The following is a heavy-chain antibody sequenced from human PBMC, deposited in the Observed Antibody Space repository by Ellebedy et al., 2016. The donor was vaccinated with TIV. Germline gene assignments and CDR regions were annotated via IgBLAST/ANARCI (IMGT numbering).Heavy chain of an antibody. Sequence: GESLKISCAASGFTFSSYAMSWVRQAPGKGLEWVSLIYSSGGTHYTDSVKGRFTISRDNSKNTLYLQMNNLRAEDTAVYYCTNRPRAWGQGTLVTVSS. J-gene: IGHJ5*02. CDR1: GFTFSSYA. CDR2: IYSSGGT. CDR3: TNRPRA. V-gene: IGHV3-23*05.